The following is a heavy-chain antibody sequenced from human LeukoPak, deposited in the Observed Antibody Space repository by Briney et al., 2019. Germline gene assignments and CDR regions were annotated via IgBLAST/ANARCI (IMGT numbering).Heavy chain of an antibody. J-gene: IGHJ3*02. D-gene: IGHD5-18*01. CDR2: IIPIFGTA. CDR1: GGTFSSYA. V-gene: IGHV1-69*05. Sequence: SSVKVSCKASGGTFSSYAISWVRQAPGQGLEWMGGIIPIFGTANYAQKFQGRVTITTDESTSTAYMELSSLRSEDTAVYYCTGFRYSRGHDHAFDIWGHGTTVTVSS. CDR3: TGFRYSRGHDHAFDI.